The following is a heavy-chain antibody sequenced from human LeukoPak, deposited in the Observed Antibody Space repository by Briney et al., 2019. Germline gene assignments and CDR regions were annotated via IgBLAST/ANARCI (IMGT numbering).Heavy chain of an antibody. J-gene: IGHJ4*02. V-gene: IGHV4-39*01. D-gene: IGHD3-16*01. CDR2: IYYSGST. CDR3: ARHVTHAWDY. CDR1: GGSISSSSYY. Sequence: SETLSLTCTVSGGSISSSSYYWGWIRHPPGKGLEWIGSIYYSGSTYYNPSLKSRVTISVDTSKNQFSLKLSSVTAADTAVYYCARHVTHAWDYWGQGTLVTVSS.